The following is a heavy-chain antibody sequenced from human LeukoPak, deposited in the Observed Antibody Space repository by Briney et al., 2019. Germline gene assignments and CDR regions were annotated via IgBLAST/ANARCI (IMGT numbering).Heavy chain of an antibody. V-gene: IGHV3-66*01. CDR1: GFTLNSNY. J-gene: IGHJ4*02. D-gene: IGHD6-13*01. Sequence: GGSLTLSCAASGFTLNSNYMRWVRQAPAKGLEWVSVIYSGGSTYYAHSVKGRFTISRDKSKNTLYLQMNSLRAEDTAVYYCAVGYSSSWSHFDYWGQGTLVTVSS. CDR3: AVGYSSSWSHFDY. CDR2: IYSGGST.